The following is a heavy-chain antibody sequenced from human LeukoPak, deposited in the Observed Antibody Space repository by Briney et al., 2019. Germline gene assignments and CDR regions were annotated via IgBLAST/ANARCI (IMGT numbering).Heavy chain of an antibody. J-gene: IGHJ4*02. Sequence: GGSLRLSCAASGFIFSSYGMTWVRQAPGKGLEWVSAISGSGGSTYYADSVKGRFTISRDNSKNTLYLQMNSLRAEDTAVYYCARVVVTEKRAFDYWGQGTLVTVSS. V-gene: IGHV3-23*01. CDR1: GFIFSSYG. CDR3: ARVVVTEKRAFDY. CDR2: ISGSGGST. D-gene: IGHD3-22*01.